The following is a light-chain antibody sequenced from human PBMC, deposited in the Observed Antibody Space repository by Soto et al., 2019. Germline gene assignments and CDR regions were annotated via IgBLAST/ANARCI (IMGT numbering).Light chain of an antibody. CDR2: EGN. CDR3: CSYAGSSTFYVV. Sequence: QSVLTQPASVSGSPGQSITISCTGTSSDVGSYNLVSWYQQHPGKAPKLMIYEGNKRPSGVSNRFSGSKSGNMASLTISGLQSEDESDYYCCSYAGSSTFYVVFGGGTKVTVL. CDR1: SSDVGSYNL. J-gene: IGLJ2*01. V-gene: IGLV2-23*03.